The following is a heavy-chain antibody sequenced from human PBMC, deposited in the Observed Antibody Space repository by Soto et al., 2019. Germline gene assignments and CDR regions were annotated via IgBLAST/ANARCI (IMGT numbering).Heavy chain of an antibody. Sequence: QVQLVESGGGVVQPGRSLRLSCAASGFTFSNYAMHWGRQAPGKGLEWVAVISNNGRNIYYADSVKGRFTISRDNSKNTLYLQMNSLRAEDTAVYYCAKDGDVAAADYYFDYWGQGTLVTVSS. J-gene: IGHJ4*02. CDR3: AKDGDVAAADYYFDY. CDR2: ISNNGRNI. V-gene: IGHV3-30*18. CDR1: GFTFSNYA. D-gene: IGHD6-13*01.